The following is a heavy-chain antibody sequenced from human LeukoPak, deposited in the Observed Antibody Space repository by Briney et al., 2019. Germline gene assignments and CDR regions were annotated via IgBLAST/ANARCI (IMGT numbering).Heavy chain of an antibody. CDR3: ARDMATAGIIDF. CDR1: GFTFDDYM. CDR2: ISWDGTSI. Sequence: GGSLRLSCAASGFTFDDYMMHWVRQVPGKGLEWVSLISWDGTSIYYADSVKGRFTISRDNSKNSLYLQMVSLTTEDTALYYCARDMATAGIIDFWGQGTPVTVSS. J-gene: IGHJ4*02. D-gene: IGHD6-25*01. V-gene: IGHV3-43*01.